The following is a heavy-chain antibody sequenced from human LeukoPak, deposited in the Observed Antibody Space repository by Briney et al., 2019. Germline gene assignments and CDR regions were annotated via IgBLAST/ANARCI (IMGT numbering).Heavy chain of an antibody. D-gene: IGHD4-17*01. J-gene: IGHJ2*01. CDR2: ISGSGGST. CDR1: GFTFSSYA. V-gene: IGHV3-23*01. Sequence: GGSLRLSCAASGFTFSSYAMSWVRQAPGKGLEWVSVISGSGGSTYYADSVKGRFTISRDNSKNTLYLQMNSLRAEDTAVYYCAKSQGDYGGYWYFDLWGRGTLVTVSS. CDR3: AKSQGDYGGYWYFDL.